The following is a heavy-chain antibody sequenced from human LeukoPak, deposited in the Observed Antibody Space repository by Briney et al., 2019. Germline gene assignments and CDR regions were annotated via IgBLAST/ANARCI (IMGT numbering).Heavy chain of an antibody. J-gene: IGHJ3*02. CDR1: GFTFSAYS. CDR3: ATEGYYYGFDI. CDR2: ISSSSSYI. V-gene: IGHV3-21*01. D-gene: IGHD3-10*01. Sequence: GGSLRLACAASGFTFSAYSMNWVRQAPGKGLEWVSSISSSSSYIYYADSVKGRLTISRDNAKNSLYLQMNSLRAEDTAVYYCATEGYYYGFDIWGQGTMVTVSS.